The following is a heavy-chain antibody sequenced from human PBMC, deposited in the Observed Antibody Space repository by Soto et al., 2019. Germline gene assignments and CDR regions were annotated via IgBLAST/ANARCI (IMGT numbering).Heavy chain of an antibody. CDR2: IYYSGST. Sequence: PPETLSLTCSVSGGSISKYYWSWIRQPPGKGLEWIGYIYYSGSTNYNPSLKSRVTISVDTSKNQFSLKLSSVTAADTAVYYCARAPRGNYGYPSYFDYWGQGTLVTVSS. D-gene: IGHD3-10*01. CDR3: ARAPRGNYGYPSYFDY. CDR1: GGSISKYY. V-gene: IGHV4-59*01. J-gene: IGHJ4*02.